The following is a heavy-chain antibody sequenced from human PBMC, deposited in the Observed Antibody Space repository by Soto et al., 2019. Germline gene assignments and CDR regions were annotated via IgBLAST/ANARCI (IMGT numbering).Heavy chain of an antibody. J-gene: IGHJ4*02. CDR2: IYYSGST. D-gene: IGHD3-10*01. CDR1: GGSISSYY. V-gene: IGHV4-59*01. Sequence: SETLSLTCTVSGGSISSYYWSWIRQPPGKGLEWIGYIYYSGSTNYNPSLKSRVTISVDTSKNQFSLKLSSVTAADTAVYYCARVHYYGSGSYHVFDYWGQGTLVNGSS. CDR3: ARVHYYGSGSYHVFDY.